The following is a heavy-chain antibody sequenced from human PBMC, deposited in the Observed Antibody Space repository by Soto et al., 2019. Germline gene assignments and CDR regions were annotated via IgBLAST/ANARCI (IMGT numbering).Heavy chain of an antibody. D-gene: IGHD4-4*01. Sequence: PGGSLRLSCIASGFTFSDSWMTWVRQAPGKGLEWVARIKPDESEKKYADSVKGRFSISRDNAKNSMYLQMDSLRGEDTAVYYCVRGGSNYASWGQGTLVTVSS. CDR1: GFTFSDSW. J-gene: IGHJ5*02. CDR3: VRGGSNYAS. V-gene: IGHV3-7*01. CDR2: IKPDESEK.